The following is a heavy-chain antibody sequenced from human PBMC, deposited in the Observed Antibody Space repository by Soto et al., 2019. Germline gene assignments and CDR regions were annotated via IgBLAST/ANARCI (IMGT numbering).Heavy chain of an antibody. V-gene: IGHV2-5*02. D-gene: IGHD4-17*01. CDR2: IYWDDDK. J-gene: IGHJ4*02. CDR3: AHCSTVTCYFDY. CDR1: GFSLSTSGVG. Sequence: SAPTLVNPTQTLTLTGTFSGFSLSTSGVGVGWIRQPPGKALEWLALIYWDDDKRYSPPLKSRLTITKDTSKNQVVLTMTNMDPVDTATYYCAHCSTVTCYFDYWGQGTLVTVSS.